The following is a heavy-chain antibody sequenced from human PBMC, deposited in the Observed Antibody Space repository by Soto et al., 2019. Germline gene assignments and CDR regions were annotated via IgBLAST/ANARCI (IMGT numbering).Heavy chain of an antibody. CDR1: GGSFSGYY. CDR2: INHSGST. J-gene: IGHJ4*02. D-gene: IGHD3-10*01. CDR3: ERGYGRNFDY. V-gene: IGHV4-34*01. Sequence: PSETLSLTCAIYGGSFSGYYWSWLRQPPGKGLEWIGEINHSGSTNYNPSLKSRVTISADTSKNQFSLKLSSVTAADTAVYYCERGYGRNFDYWGQGTLVTVSS.